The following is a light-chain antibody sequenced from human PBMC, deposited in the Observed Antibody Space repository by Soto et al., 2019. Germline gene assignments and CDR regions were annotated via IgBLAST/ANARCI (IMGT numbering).Light chain of an antibody. CDR3: SSYTGSSTVV. CDR2: DVS. Sequence: QSALTQPASVSGSPGQSITISCTGTSSDVGGYNYVSWYQQHPGKAPKLMINDVSNRPSGVSNRFSGSKSGNTASLTISGLQAEDEADYYCSSYTGSSTVVFGGGTKVTVL. V-gene: IGLV2-14*01. J-gene: IGLJ2*01. CDR1: SSDVGGYNY.